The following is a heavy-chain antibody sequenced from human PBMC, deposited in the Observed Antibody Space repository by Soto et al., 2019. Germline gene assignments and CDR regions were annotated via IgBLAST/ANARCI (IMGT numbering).Heavy chain of an antibody. Sequence: QVQLVQSGAEVKKPGSSVKVSCKASGGTFSSDSFSWVRQAPGQGLEWMGGIIPMFDTPIYAQKFQDRVTITEYESTSTAYFQLSSLRAGELAAYYYARSGGIARDFHYWGQGTLVTVSS. CDR2: IIPMFDTP. CDR1: GGTFSSDS. V-gene: IGHV1-69*12. D-gene: IGHD2-15*01. CDR3: ARSGGIARDFHY. J-gene: IGHJ4*02.